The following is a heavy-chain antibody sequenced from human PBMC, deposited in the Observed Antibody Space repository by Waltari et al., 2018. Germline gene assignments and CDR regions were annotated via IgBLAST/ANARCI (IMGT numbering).Heavy chain of an antibody. CDR1: GFTFSAFP. Sequence: EEQLVESGGGLVQPGGSLRLSCVASGFTFSAFPLSWVRQAPGKGVEWVSGISQIATNTAYADSVKGRFTVSRDNSKNTVYLQMNRLADDDTAIYFCAGSVRAGADAFDVWGQGTVVTVSS. CDR2: ISQIATNT. CDR3: AGSVRAGADAFDV. J-gene: IGHJ3*01. V-gene: IGHV3-23*04. D-gene: IGHD6-19*01.